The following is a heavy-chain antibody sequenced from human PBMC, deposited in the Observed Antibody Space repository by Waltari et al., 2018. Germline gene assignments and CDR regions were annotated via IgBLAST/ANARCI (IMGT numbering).Heavy chain of an antibody. V-gene: IGHV3-53*01. CDR1: GFTVRGNY. CDR2: IYSGGST. D-gene: IGHD6-13*01. Sequence: EVQLVESGGNLIQPGGSLRLSCAASGFTVRGNYMGWVRQAPGKGRECVSVIYSGGSTYYAETVKGRFTISGDNSKNTLYFRMNSLRAEDTAVYYCARGSIAASGTFDYWGQGTLVTVSS. CDR3: ARGSIAASGTFDY. J-gene: IGHJ4*02.